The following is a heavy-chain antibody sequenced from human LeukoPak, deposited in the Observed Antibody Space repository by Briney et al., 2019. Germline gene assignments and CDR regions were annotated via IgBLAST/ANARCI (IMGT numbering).Heavy chain of an antibody. D-gene: IGHD4-17*01. CDR1: GYTFTSYG. J-gene: IGHJ6*03. CDR3: ARSPTRATVTYYYMDV. V-gene: IGHV1-18*01. CDR2: ISAYNGNT. Sequence: GASVKVSCKASGYTFTSYGISWVRQAPGQGLERMGWISAYNGNTNYAQKLQGRVTMTTGTSTSTAYMELRSLRSDDTAVYYCARSPTRATVTYYYMDVWGKGTTVTISS.